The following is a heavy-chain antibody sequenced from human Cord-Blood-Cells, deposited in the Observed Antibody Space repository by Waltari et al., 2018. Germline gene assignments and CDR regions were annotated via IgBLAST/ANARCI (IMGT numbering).Heavy chain of an antibody. D-gene: IGHD3-22*01. Sequence: EVQLVESGGGLIQPGGSLRLSCAASGFTVSSNYMSWVRQAPGKGLEWVSVIYSGGSTYYADSVKGRFTISRDNSKNTLYLQMNSLSAEDTAVYYCARDKRHYDSSGYYAFDIWGQGTMVTVSS. CDR2: IYSGGST. CDR1: GFTVSSNY. V-gene: IGHV3-53*01. CDR3: ARDKRHYDSSGYYAFDI. J-gene: IGHJ3*02.